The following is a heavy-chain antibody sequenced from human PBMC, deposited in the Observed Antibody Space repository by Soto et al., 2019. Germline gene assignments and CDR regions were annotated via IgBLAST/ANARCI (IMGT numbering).Heavy chain of an antibody. D-gene: IGHD2-8*01. CDR3: ASELTCTAYFDL. J-gene: IGHJ2*01. CDR2: INLFNGGT. CDR1: GYTFTNYH. V-gene: IGHV1-46*01. Sequence: QVQLVQSGAEVKKPGASVKVSCKASGYTFTNYHMHWVRQAPGLGLEWMGTINLFNGGTTYTQRFQGRVTMTRATSTSTGYMELRSLRSEDTAVYYCASELTCTAYFDLWGRGTLVTVSS.